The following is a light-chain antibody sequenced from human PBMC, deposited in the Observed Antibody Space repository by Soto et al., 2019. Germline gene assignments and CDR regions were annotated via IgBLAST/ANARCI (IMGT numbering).Light chain of an antibody. Sequence: EVVMTQSPATLSVSPGERATLSCRASQSVSSKLVWYQQKPGQAPRLLIYGASTRATGIPARFSGSGSGTEFTLTISSMQSEDFAVYYCQHYNNWPPYTFGQGTKLEIK. CDR2: GAS. J-gene: IGKJ2*01. V-gene: IGKV3-15*01. CDR3: QHYNNWPPYT. CDR1: QSVSSK.